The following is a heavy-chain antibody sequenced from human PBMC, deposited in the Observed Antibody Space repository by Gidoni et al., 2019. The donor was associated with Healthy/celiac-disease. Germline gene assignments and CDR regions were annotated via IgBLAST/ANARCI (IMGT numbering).Heavy chain of an antibody. V-gene: IGHV3-53*02. D-gene: IGHD3-10*01. CDR2: IYSGGST. CDR1: GFTVSSNY. J-gene: IGHJ6*02. CDR3: ARGRGYYYYGMDV. Sequence: EVQLVETGGGLIQPGGSLRLSCAASGFTVSSNYMSWVRQAPGKGLEWVSVIYSGGSTYYADSVKGRFTISRDNSKNTLYLQMNSLRAEDTAVYYCARGRGYYYYGMDVWGQGTTVTVSS.